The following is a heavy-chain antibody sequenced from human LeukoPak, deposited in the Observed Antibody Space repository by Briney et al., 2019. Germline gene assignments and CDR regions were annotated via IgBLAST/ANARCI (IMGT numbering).Heavy chain of an antibody. CDR3: TTGTSGSYSYYYYYMDV. CDR2: ISYDVSNK. D-gene: IGHD1-26*01. V-gene: IGHV3-30*04. Sequence: GGSLRLSCAASGFTFSSYAMHWVRQAPGKGLEWVAVISYDVSNKYYADSVKGRFTISRDNSKNTLYLQMNSLKTEDTAVYYCTTGTSGSYSYYYYYMDVWGKGTTVTVSS. J-gene: IGHJ6*03. CDR1: GFTFSSYA.